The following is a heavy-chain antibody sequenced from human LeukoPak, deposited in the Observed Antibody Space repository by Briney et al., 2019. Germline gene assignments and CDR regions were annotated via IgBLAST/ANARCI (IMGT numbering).Heavy chain of an antibody. J-gene: IGHJ4*02. Sequence: GGSLRLSCAASGFTFSRYAMSWVREAPGKGVEGGSGISGSGGSTYYADSVKGRFTISRDNSKNTLYLQMNSLSAEDTAVYYCAKDIGRRRFGELLWGFDYWGQGTLVTVSS. CDR1: GFTFSRYA. D-gene: IGHD3-10*01. CDR3: AKDIGRRRFGELLWGFDY. CDR2: ISGSGGST. V-gene: IGHV3-23*01.